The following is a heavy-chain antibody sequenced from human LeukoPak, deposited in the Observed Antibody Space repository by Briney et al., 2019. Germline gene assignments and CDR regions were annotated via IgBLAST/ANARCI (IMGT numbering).Heavy chain of an antibody. CDR1: GFISTNYA. CDR3: ATAVRGDLYHYGLDV. CDR2: LCESGGST. V-gene: IGHV3-23*01. Sequence: GGSLRLSCAASGFISTNYAMSWVRQGPGKGLEWVSSLCESGGSTYYADSVRGRFTISRDTSKNTLYLQMNSLRVEDTALYYCATAVRGDLYHYGLDVWGRGTTVTVSS. J-gene: IGHJ6*02. D-gene: IGHD3-10*01.